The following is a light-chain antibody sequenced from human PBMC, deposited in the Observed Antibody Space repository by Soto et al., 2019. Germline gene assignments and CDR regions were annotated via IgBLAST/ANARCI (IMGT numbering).Light chain of an antibody. CDR2: DTN. Sequence: QTVVTQEPSLTVSPGGTVTLTCGSSTGAVTSSHYPYWFQQKPGQAPRTLIYDTNNKHSWTPARLSGSLLGDKGALTLSGAQPEDEAEYYFLLSYSGVVVFGGGTKLTVL. J-gene: IGLJ2*01. V-gene: IGLV7-46*01. CDR1: TGAVTSSHY. CDR3: LLSYSGVVV.